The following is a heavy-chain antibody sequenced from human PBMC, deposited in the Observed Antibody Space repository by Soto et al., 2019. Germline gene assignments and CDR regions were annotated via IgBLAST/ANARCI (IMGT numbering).Heavy chain of an antibody. CDR3: AKERGSDKRGGFDY. Sequence: EVQLVESGGGLVQPGRSLRLSCAASGFTFDDYAMHWVRQAPGKGLEWVSGISWNSGSIGYADSVKGRFTISRDNAKNSLYLQMNSLRAEDTALYYCAKERGSDKRGGFDYWGQGTLVTVSS. D-gene: IGHD1-26*01. J-gene: IGHJ4*02. CDR2: ISWNSGSI. V-gene: IGHV3-9*01. CDR1: GFTFDDYA.